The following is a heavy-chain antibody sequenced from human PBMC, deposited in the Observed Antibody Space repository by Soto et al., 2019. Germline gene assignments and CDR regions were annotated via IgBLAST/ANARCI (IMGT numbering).Heavy chain of an antibody. CDR3: ARGVEMATLAVRYYFDF. CDR1: GFTFSISE. CDR2: ISNTGNTI. J-gene: IGHJ4*02. Sequence: GGSLRLSCAASGFTFSISEMNWVRQAPGKGLEWVSFISNTGNTIYYADAVKGRFTISRDNARNSLYLQMNSLRAEDTAVYYCARGVEMATLAVRYYFDFWGQGTLVTVSS. D-gene: IGHD5-12*01. V-gene: IGHV3-48*03.